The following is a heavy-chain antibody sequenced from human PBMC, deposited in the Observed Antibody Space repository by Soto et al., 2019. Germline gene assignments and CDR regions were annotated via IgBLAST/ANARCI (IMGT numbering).Heavy chain of an antibody. V-gene: IGHV3-66*01. D-gene: IGHD3-22*01. CDR3: ARETRYYYDSSGYYPIGY. CDR2: IYSGDST. Sequence: PGGSLRLSCAASGFTVSSNYMSWVRQAPGKGLEWVSVIYSGDSTYYADSVKGRFTISRDNSKNTLYLQMNSLRAEDTAVYYCARETRYYYDSSGYYPIGYWGQGTLVTVSS. J-gene: IGHJ4*02. CDR1: GFTVSSNY.